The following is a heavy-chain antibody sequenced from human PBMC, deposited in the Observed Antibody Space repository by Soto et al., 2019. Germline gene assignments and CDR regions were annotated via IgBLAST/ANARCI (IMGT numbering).Heavy chain of an antibody. D-gene: IGHD3-22*01. V-gene: IGHV1-69*13. CDR1: GVTFSNYG. CDR3: ARDGTLYDSSAYYYLY. J-gene: IGHJ4*02. CDR2: IIPIFGTA. Sequence: ASVKVSCKASGVTFSNYGVNWVRQAPGQGLEWMGGIIPIFGTANYAQKFQGRVTITADDSTRTAYMELSSLRSEDTAVYYCARDGTLYDSSAYYYLYWGQGTLVIVSS.